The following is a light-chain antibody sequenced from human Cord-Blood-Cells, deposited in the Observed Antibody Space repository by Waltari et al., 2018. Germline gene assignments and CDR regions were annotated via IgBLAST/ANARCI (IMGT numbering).Light chain of an antibody. CDR1: SSDVGGYTY. CDR2: EVS. Sequence: QSPLTQPPSASGSPRQSVTISCTGTSSDVGGYTYVSCYQQHPGKAPKLMIYEVSKRPSGVPDRCSGSKSGNTASLTVSGLQAEDEADYYCSSYAGSNNFEVFGGGTKLTVL. J-gene: IGLJ3*02. CDR3: SSYAGSNNFEV. V-gene: IGLV2-8*01.